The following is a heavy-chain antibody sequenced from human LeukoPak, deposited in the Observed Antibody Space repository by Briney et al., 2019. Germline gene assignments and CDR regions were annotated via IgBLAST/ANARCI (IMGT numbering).Heavy chain of an antibody. CDR3: ARSHDILTGYYVFDY. D-gene: IGHD3-9*01. V-gene: IGHV4-4*02. CDR1: GGSISSSNW. Sequence: PSGTLSLTCAVSGGSISSSNWWSWVRQPPGQGLAWIGEIYNSESTNYNPSLKRRVTISVDKSKNQFSLKLTSVTAADTAVYYCARSHDILTGYYVFDYWGQGTLVTVSS. J-gene: IGHJ4*02. CDR2: IYNSEST.